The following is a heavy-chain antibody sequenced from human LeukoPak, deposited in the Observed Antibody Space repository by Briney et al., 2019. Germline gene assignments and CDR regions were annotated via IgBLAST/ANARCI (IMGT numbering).Heavy chain of an antibody. CDR2: IYYSGST. J-gene: IGHJ6*03. CDR3: ARDGKDYYDSSGYIYYYYMDV. V-gene: IGHV4-39*07. D-gene: IGHD3-22*01. Sequence: SETLSLTCTVSGGSISSSSYYWGWIRQPPGKGLEWIGSIYYSGSTYYNPSLKSRVTISVDTSKNLLSLKVTSLTAADTAVYYCARDGKDYYDSSGYIYYYYMDVWGKGTTVTVSS. CDR1: GGSISSSSYY.